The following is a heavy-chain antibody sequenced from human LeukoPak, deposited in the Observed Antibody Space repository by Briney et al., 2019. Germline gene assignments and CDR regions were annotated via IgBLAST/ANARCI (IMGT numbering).Heavy chain of an antibody. J-gene: IGHJ4*02. CDR1: GGSISSYY. CDR2: IYTSGST. Sequence: SETLSLTCTVSGGSISSYYWSWIRQPAGKGLEWIGRIYTSGSTNYNPSLKSRVTMSVDTSKNQFSLKLSSVTAADTAVYYCARGDYDFWSASFDYWGQGTLVTVSS. V-gene: IGHV4-4*07. D-gene: IGHD3-3*01. CDR3: ARGDYDFWSASFDY.